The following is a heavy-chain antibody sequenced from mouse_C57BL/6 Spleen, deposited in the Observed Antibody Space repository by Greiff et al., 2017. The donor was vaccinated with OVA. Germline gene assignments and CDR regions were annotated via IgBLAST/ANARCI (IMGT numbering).Heavy chain of an antibody. D-gene: IGHD4-1*01. CDR2: IYPGDGDT. CDR1: GYAFSSSW. Sequence: QVQLQQSGPELVKPGASVKISCKASGYAFSSSWMNWVKQRPGKGLEWIGRIYPGDGDTNYNGKFKGKATLTADKSSSTAYMQLSSLTSADSAVYFCARYNWDYWYFDVWGTGTTVTVSS. J-gene: IGHJ1*03. CDR3: ARYNWDYWYFDV. V-gene: IGHV1-82*01.